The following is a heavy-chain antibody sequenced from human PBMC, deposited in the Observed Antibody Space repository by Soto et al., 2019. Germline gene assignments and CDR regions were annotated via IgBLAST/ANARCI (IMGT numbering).Heavy chain of an antibody. V-gene: IGHV1-69*05. D-gene: IGHD5-18*01. Sequence: GASVKVSCKASGGTFSSYAISWVRQAPGQGLEWMGGIIPIFGTANYAQKFQGRVTITRDMSTSTAYMELSSLRSEDTAVYYCAAEVTAMEQGLDYWGQGTLVTVSS. J-gene: IGHJ4*02. CDR2: IIPIFGTA. CDR1: GGTFSSYA. CDR3: AAEVTAMEQGLDY.